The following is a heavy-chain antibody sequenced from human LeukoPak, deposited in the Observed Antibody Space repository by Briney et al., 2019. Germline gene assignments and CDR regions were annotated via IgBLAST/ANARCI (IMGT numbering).Heavy chain of an antibody. CDR1: GFSFNNYS. D-gene: IGHD3-10*01. CDR3: AKDRSKVFDY. V-gene: IGHV3-30-3*01. CDR2: ISYEGSDK. Sequence: GTSLRVSCAVSGFSFNNYSIHWVRPAPRQGLEWVAVISYEGSDKYYADSVKGRFTISRDNSKNTLYLQMNSLRAEDTAVYYCAKDRSKVFDYWGQGTLVTVSS. J-gene: IGHJ4*02.